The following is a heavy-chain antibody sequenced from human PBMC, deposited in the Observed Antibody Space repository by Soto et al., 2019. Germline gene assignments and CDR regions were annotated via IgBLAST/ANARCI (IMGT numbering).Heavy chain of an antibody. Sequence: ASVKVSCKASGYTFTSYYMHWVRQAPGQGLEWMGIINPSGGSTSYAQKFQGRVTMTRDTSTSTVYMELSSLRSEDTAVYYCARDLCSSTSCYPIYYYYYGMDVWGQGTTVTVSS. CDR1: GYTFTSYY. J-gene: IGHJ6*02. CDR3: ARDLCSSTSCYPIYYYYYGMDV. D-gene: IGHD2-2*01. V-gene: IGHV1-46*01. CDR2: INPSGGST.